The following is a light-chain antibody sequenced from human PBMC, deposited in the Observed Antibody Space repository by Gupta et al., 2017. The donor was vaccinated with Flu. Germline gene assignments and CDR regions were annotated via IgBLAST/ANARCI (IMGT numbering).Light chain of an antibody. J-gene: IGKJ5*01. CDR3: QQYGSSPGST. CDR2: GAS. V-gene: IGKV3-20*01. CDR1: QSVSSSY. Sequence: EIVLPQSPGTLSLSPGERATLSCRASQSVSSSYLAWYQQKPGQAPRLLIYGASSRATGIPDRFSGSGSGTDFTLTISRREPEDFAVYYCQQYGSSPGSTFGQGTRLEIK.